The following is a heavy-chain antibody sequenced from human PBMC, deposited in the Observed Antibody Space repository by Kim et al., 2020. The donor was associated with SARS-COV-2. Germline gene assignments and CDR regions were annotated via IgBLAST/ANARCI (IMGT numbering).Heavy chain of an antibody. CDR1: GGSFSGYY. CDR2: INHSGST. V-gene: IGHV4-34*01. Sequence: SETLSLTCAVYGGSFSGYYWSWIRQPPGKGLEWIGEINHSGSTNYNPSLKSRVTISVDTSKNQFSLKLSSVTAADTAVYYCARSLALFFRFDRPLNRGYSGYGDWFDPWGQGTLVTVSS. CDR3: ARSLALFFRFDRPLNRGYSGYGDWFDP. D-gene: IGHD5-12*01. J-gene: IGHJ5*02.